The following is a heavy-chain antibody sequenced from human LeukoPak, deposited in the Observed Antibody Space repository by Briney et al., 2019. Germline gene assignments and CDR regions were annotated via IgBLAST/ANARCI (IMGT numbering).Heavy chain of an antibody. J-gene: IGHJ6*02. V-gene: IGHV4-59*01. CDR3: ARAGAVADPYYYYGMDV. CDR2: IYYSGST. CDR1: GGSISNYY. Sequence: SETLSLTCTVSGGSISNYYWSWIRQPPGKGLEWIGYIYYSGSTNYNPSLKSRVTISVDTSKNQFSLKLSSVTAADTAVYYCARAGAVADPYYYYGMDVWGQGTTVTVSS. D-gene: IGHD6-19*01.